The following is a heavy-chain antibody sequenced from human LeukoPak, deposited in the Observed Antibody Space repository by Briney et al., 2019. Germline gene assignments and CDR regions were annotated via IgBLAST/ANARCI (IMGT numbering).Heavy chain of an antibody. D-gene: IGHD3-22*01. CDR2: ISPSGDRT. CDR3: AIMHGYYDGSGFWVQ. Sequence: GGSLRLSCAASGFTVSGTYMSWVRQAPGKGLEWVSFISPSGDRTSNADSVEGRFTISRDNTRNTLYLQMNSLRDEDTGVYYCAIMHGYYDGSGFWVQWGQGTLVTVSS. CDR1: GFTVSGTY. V-gene: IGHV3-23*01. J-gene: IGHJ4*02.